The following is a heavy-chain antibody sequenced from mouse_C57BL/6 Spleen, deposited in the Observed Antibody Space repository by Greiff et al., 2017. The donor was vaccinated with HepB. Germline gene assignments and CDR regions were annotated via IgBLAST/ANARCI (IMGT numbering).Heavy chain of an antibody. CDR2: IYPGSGST. J-gene: IGHJ3*01. V-gene: IGHV1-55*01. CDR1: GYTFTSYW. D-gene: IGHD1-1*01. Sequence: QVHVKQPGAELVKPGASVKMSCKASGYTFTSYWITWVKQRPGQGLEWIGDIYPGSGSTNYNEKFKSKATLTVDTSSSTAYMQLSSLTSEDSAVYYCARSNYGSSYEAYWGQGTLVTVSA. CDR3: ARSNYGSSYEAY.